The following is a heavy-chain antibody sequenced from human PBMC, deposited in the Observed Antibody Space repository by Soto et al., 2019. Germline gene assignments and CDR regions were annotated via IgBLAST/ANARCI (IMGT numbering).Heavy chain of an antibody. J-gene: IGHJ6*02. CDR1: GFTFSSYV. CDR3: ARGRSNDFWNGYPQDALDV. V-gene: IGHV3-30-3*01. CDR2: ISYDGSNK. Sequence: GGSLRLSCAASGFTFSSYVMHWVRQAPGKGLEWVAVISYDGSNKLNADSVKDRFTISRDNSQNTLYLQMNSLRAEDTAVYYCARGRSNDFWNGYPQDALDVWGQGTTVTVSS. D-gene: IGHD3-3*01.